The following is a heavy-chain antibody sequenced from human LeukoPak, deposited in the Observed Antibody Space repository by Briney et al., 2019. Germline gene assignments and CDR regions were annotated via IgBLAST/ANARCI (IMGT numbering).Heavy chain of an antibody. V-gene: IGHV3-9*01. J-gene: IGHJ6*02. CDR2: ISWNSGSI. D-gene: IGHD3-10*01. CDR1: GFTFDDYA. CDR3: AKDRARGSGSYYNAPMDV. Sequence: PGRSLRLSCAASGFTFDDYAMHWVRQAPGKGLEWVSGISWNSGSIGYADSVKGRFTISRDNAKNSLYLQMNSLRAEDTALYYCAKDRARGSGSYYNAPMDVWGQGTTVTVS.